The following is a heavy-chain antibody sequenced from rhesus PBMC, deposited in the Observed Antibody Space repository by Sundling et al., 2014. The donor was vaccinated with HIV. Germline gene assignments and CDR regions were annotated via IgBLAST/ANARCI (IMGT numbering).Heavy chain of an antibody. V-gene: IGHV7-114*01. CDR3: ARPSYGGRPSGRYFDY. CDR1: GYIFTNYG. D-gene: IGHD4-29*01. Sequence: QVQLVQSGTEVKQPGASVKVFCKASGYIFTNYGINWVRQAPGQRLEWVGGISTNTGNPTYGQGFKERFTFSMDTSISTASLQITRLKPEDTAVYYCARPSYGGRPSGRYFDYWGQGVLVTVSS. J-gene: IGHJ4*01. CDR2: ISTNTGNP.